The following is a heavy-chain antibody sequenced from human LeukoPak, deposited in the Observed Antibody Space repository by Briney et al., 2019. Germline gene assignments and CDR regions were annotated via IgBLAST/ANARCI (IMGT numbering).Heavy chain of an antibody. CDR2: IYYSGST. J-gene: IGHJ6*02. CDR1: GGSISSYY. V-gene: IGHV4-59*08. D-gene: IGHD3-3*01. Sequence: SETLSLTCTVSGGSISSYYWSWIRQPPGRGLEWIGYIYYSGSTNYNPSPKSRVTISVDTSKNQFSLKLSSVTAADTAVYYCARQGLYDFWSANYYYGMDVWGQGTTVTVSS. CDR3: ARQGLYDFWSANYYYGMDV.